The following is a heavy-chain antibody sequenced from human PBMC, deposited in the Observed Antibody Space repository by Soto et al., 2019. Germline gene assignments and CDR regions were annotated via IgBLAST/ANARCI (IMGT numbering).Heavy chain of an antibody. V-gene: IGHV3-53*01. J-gene: IGHJ4*02. D-gene: IGHD2-2*01. CDR2: IYSGGTT. Sequence: EVQLVESGGGLIQPGGSLRLSCAASGFTVSSFNMSWVRQAPGKGLEWVSVIYSGGTTYYADSVKGRFTISRDISKNTLYLQMNSLRAEDTAVYYCARGRWTSSWGQGTLVTVSS. CDR3: ARGRWTSS. CDR1: GFTVSSFN.